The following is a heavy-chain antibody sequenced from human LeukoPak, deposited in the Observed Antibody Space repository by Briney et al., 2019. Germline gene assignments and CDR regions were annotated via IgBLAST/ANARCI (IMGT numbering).Heavy chain of an antibody. Sequence: GGSLRLSCAASGFTFSSYAMSWVRQAPGKGLEWVSSISSSSSYIYYADSVKGRFTTSRHNAKNSLYLQMNSLRAEDTAVYYCARDLEEHCSGGSCSLFAYWGQGILVTVSS. V-gene: IGHV3-21*01. J-gene: IGHJ4*02. CDR1: GFTFSSYA. D-gene: IGHD2-15*01. CDR2: ISSSSSYI. CDR3: ARDLEEHCSGGSCSLFAY.